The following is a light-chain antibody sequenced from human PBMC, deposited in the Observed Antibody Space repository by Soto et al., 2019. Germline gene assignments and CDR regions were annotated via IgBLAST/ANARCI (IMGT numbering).Light chain of an antibody. Sequence: DIAMTQSPSALSASVGDRVTITCRASQSISSWLAWYQQKPGKAPKLLIYDASSLGSGVPSRFSGSGSGTEFTLTISSLQPDDFATYYCQQYNSYSRTFGQGTKVDIK. CDR3: QQYNSYSRT. CDR1: QSISSW. V-gene: IGKV1-5*01. CDR2: DAS. J-gene: IGKJ1*01.